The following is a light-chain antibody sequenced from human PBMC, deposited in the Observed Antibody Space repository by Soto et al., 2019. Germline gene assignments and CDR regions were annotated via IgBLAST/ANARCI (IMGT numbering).Light chain of an antibody. Sequence: EIVLTQSPATLSVSPGERVTLSCRASQSVRSNLAWYQQKPGQAPRLLIYGASTRATGIPARFSGSGSGTEFTLTINSLQSEDFAVYYCQQYNNWPRTFGHGTKVDIK. J-gene: IGKJ1*01. CDR2: GAS. V-gene: IGKV3-15*01. CDR1: QSVRSN. CDR3: QQYNNWPRT.